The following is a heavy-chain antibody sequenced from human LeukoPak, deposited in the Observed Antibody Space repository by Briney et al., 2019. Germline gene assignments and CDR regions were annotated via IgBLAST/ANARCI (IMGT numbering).Heavy chain of an antibody. CDR2: ISSSSSYI. J-gene: IGHJ4*02. CDR3: ARDRGIVGALFDY. CDR1: GFTFSSYS. D-gene: IGHD1-26*01. Sequence: GGSLRLSCAASGFTFSSYSMNWVRQAPGKGLEWVSSISSSSSYIYYADSVKGRFTISRDNAKNSLYLQMNSLRAEDTAVYYCARDRGIVGALFDYWGQGTLVTVSS. V-gene: IGHV3-21*01.